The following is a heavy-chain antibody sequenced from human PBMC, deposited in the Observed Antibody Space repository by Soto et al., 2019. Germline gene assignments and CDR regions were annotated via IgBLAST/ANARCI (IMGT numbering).Heavy chain of an antibody. CDR1: GFTFDDYT. V-gene: IGHV3-43*01. J-gene: IGHJ6*02. CDR2: ISWDGGST. CDR3: AKSELYYYYGMDV. D-gene: IGHD1-7*01. Sequence: GVCLRLSCAASGFTFDDYTMHWVRQAPGKGLEWVSLISWDGGSTYYADSVKGRFTISRDNSKNSLYLQMNSLRTEDTALYYCAKSELYYYYGMDVWGQGTTVTVSS.